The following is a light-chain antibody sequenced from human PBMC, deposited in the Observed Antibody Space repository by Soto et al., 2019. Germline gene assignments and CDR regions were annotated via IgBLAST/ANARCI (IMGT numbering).Light chain of an antibody. Sequence: QSALTQPASVFGSPGQSITFSCTGTSSDVGGYNFVSWYQQHPGKAPKLMIYEVSSRPSGVSNRFSGSKSGNTASLTISGLQPEDEADYYCGSYTTSTSVVFGTGTKVTVL. J-gene: IGLJ1*01. V-gene: IGLV2-14*03. CDR3: GSYTTSTSVV. CDR1: SSDVGGYNF. CDR2: EVS.